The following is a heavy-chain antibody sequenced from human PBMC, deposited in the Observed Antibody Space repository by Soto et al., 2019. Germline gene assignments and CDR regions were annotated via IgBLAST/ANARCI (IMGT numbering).Heavy chain of an antibody. J-gene: IGHJ4*02. CDR2: INDSGGT. CDR1: GGSFSGYC. Sequence: QVQLQQWGAGLLKPSETLSLNCAVYGGSFSGYCWSWIRQPPGKGLEWIGEINDSGGTNYNPSLTSRVSTSVNTSKNQFSLNLSSVTAADTAVYDCARGRKAYSSSWYVDWGQGTLVTVSS. V-gene: IGHV4-34*01. D-gene: IGHD6-13*01. CDR3: ARGRKAYSSSWYVD.